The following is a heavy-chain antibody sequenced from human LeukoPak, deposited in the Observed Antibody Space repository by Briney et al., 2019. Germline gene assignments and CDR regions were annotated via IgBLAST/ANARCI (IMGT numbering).Heavy chain of an antibody. CDR2: ISASGATT. V-gene: IGHV3-23*01. Sequence: PGGSLRLSCAASGFTFRSYAMSWVRQAPGKGLEWVAAISASGATTKYADSVKGRFAISRDNSKNMLYLQMNSLRAEDTAVYYCTKDWYDILTGTFDYWGQGTLVTVSA. CDR3: TKDWYDILTGTFDY. D-gene: IGHD3-9*01. CDR1: GFTFRSYA. J-gene: IGHJ4*02.